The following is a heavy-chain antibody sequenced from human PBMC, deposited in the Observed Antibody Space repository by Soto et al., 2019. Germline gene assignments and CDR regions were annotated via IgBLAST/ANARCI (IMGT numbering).Heavy chain of an antibody. Sequence: EVQLVESGGGLVQPGGSLRLSCAASGFTFSSYSMNWVRQAPGKGLEWVSYISSSSSTIYYADSVKGRFTISRDNAKNSLYLQMNSLRDEDTAVYYCARTLSSGYHRWFDPWGQGTLVTVSS. D-gene: IGHD3-22*01. J-gene: IGHJ5*02. V-gene: IGHV3-48*02. CDR2: ISSSSSTI. CDR3: ARTLSSGYHRWFDP. CDR1: GFTFSSYS.